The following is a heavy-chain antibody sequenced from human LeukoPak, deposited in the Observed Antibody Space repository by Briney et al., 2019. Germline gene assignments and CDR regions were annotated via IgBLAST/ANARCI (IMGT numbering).Heavy chain of an antibody. D-gene: IGHD6-6*01. Sequence: ASVKVSCKASGCTFTSYGISWVRQAPGQGLEWMGWISAYNGNTNYAQKLQGRVTMTTDTSTSTAYMELRSLRSDDTAVYYCARDADIEVGYSSSSSSDYWGQGTLVTVSS. CDR1: GCTFTSYG. V-gene: IGHV1-18*01. CDR3: ARDADIEVGYSSSSSSDY. CDR2: ISAYNGNT. J-gene: IGHJ4*02.